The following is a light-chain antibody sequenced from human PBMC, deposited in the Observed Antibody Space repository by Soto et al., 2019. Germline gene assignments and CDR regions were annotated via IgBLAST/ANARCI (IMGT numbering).Light chain of an antibody. J-gene: IGLJ2*01. CDR3: GAWDSSLSGVL. CDR1: TSNIGNNY. V-gene: IGLV1-51*01. CDR2: DTN. Sequence: QSVLTQPPSVSAAPGQQVTISCSGETSNIGNNYVSWYQRLPATAPKLLIYDTNNRPSGIPDRFSGSKSGTSATLGITGLQTGDEAVYYCGAWDSSLSGVLFGGGTKLTVL.